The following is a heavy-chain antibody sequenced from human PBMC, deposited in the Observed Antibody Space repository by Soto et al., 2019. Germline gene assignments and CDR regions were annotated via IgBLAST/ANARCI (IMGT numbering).Heavy chain of an antibody. J-gene: IGHJ5*02. CDR3: ASGKYCSGYYRFVP. CDR1: GFTFSSYD. Sequence: EVQLVESGGGLVQPGGSLRLSCAASGFTFSSYDMHWVRQATGKGLEWVSAIGTAGDTYYPGSVKGRFTISRENAKNSLYLEKISVSAGDTALYYRASGKYCSGYYRFVPGGQGTLVTVAS. CDR2: IGTAGDT. D-gene: IGHD3-3*01. V-gene: IGHV3-13*01.